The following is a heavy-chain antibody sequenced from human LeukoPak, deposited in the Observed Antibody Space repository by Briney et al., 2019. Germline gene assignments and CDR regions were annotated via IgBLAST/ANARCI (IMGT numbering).Heavy chain of an antibody. Sequence: GGSLRLSCAASGFTFSDYYMSWIRQAPGKGLEWVSYISCSGSTIYYADSVKGRFTISRDNAKNSLYLQMNSLTAEDTAVYYCARPGSLGYCSSTSCPFDYWGQGTLVTVSS. D-gene: IGHD2-2*01. V-gene: IGHV3-11*01. J-gene: IGHJ4*02. CDR1: GFTFSDYY. CDR3: ARPGSLGYCSSTSCPFDY. CDR2: ISCSGSTI.